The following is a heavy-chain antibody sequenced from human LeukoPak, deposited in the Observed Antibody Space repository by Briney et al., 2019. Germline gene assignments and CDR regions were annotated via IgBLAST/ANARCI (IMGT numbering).Heavy chain of an antibody. V-gene: IGHV3-11*01. CDR3: ARRYSSGWAYYYYYYMDV. CDR1: GFTFSDYY. J-gene: IGHJ6*03. D-gene: IGHD6-19*01. CDR2: ISSSGSTI. Sequence: GGSLRLSCAASGFTFSDYYMSWIRRAPGKGLEWVSYISSSGSTIYYADSVKGRFTISRDNAKNSLYLQMNSLRAEDTAVYYCARRYSSGWAYYYYYYMDVWGKGTTVTISS.